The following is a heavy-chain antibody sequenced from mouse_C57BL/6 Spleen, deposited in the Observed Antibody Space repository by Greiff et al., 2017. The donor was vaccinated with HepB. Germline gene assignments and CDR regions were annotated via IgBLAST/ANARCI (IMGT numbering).Heavy chain of an antibody. CDR3: ARTGTSGFAY. CDR2: ISSGGSYT. CDR1: GFTFSSYG. J-gene: IGHJ3*01. D-gene: IGHD4-1*01. Sequence: DVMLVESGGDLVKPGGSLKLSCAASGFTFSSYGMSWVRQTPDKRLEWVATISSGGSYTYYPDSVKGRFTISRDNAKNTLYLQMSSLKSEDTAMYYCARTGTSGFAYWGQGTLVTVSA. V-gene: IGHV5-6*02.